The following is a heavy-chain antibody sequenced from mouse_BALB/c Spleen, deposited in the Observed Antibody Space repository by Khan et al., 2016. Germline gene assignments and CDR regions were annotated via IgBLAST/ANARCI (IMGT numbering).Heavy chain of an antibody. CDR3: AREGWDVDAY. V-gene: IGHV1-81*01. D-gene: IGHD3-3*01. CDR1: GYTFTDYV. CDR2: IYPGSGST. J-gene: IGHJ3*01. Sequence: QVQLQQSGPELVKPGASVKMSCKASGYTFTDYVISWVKQRTGQGLEWIGEIYPGSGSTYYNEKFKGKATLTADKSSNTAYMQLSSLTSEDSAVYFCAREGWDVDAYWGQGTLVTVSA.